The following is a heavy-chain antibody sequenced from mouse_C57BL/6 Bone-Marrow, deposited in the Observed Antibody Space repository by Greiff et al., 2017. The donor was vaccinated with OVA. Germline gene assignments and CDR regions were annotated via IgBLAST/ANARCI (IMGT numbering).Heavy chain of an antibody. D-gene: IGHD2-4*01. J-gene: IGHJ4*01. CDR3: TKNYDYDVYYAMDY. V-gene: IGHV1-5*01. CDR2: IYPGNSDT. CDR1: GYTFTSYW. Sequence: VQLQQSGTVLARPGASVKMSCKTSGYTFTSYWMHWVKQRPGQGLEWIGAIYPGNSDTSYNQKFKGKAKLTAVTSASTAYMELSSLTNEDSAVYYCTKNYDYDVYYAMDYGGQGTSVTVSS.